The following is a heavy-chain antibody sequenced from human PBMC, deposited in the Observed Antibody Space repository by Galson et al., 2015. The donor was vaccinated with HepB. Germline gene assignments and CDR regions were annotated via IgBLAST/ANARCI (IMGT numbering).Heavy chain of an antibody. V-gene: IGHV4-34*01. J-gene: IGHJ5*02. D-gene: IGHD3-3*01. CDR1: GGSFSGYY. CDR2: INHSGST. CDR3: ARGHVGLRQNWFDP. Sequence: SETLSLTCAVYGGSFSGYYWSWIRQPPGKGLEWIGEINHSGSTNYNPSLKSRVTISVDTSKNQFSLKLSSVTAADTAVYYCARGHVGLRQNWFDPWGQGTLVTVSS.